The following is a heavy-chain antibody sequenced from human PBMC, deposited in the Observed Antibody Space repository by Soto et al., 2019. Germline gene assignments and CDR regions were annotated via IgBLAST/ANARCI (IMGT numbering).Heavy chain of an antibody. D-gene: IGHD2-2*02. V-gene: IGHV3-7*03. CDR3: ARVSVVPAAIEWYKNKYYYYGMDV. J-gene: IGHJ6*02. CDR2: IKQDGSEK. Sequence: PGGSLRLSCAASGFTFSSYWMSWVRQAPGKGLEWVANIKQDGSEKYYVDSVKGRFTISRDNAKNSLYLQMNSLRAEDTAVYYCARVSVVPAAIEWYKNKYYYYGMDVWGQGTTVTVSS. CDR1: GFTFSSYW.